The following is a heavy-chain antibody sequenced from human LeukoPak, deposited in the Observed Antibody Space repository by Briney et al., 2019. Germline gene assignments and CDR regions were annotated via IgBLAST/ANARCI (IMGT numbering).Heavy chain of an antibody. CDR2: ISGSGGST. CDR1: GFTFSSYA. CDR3: AKTTQIVVVPAAVDY. J-gene: IGHJ4*02. D-gene: IGHD2-2*01. V-gene: IGHV3-23*01. Sequence: GGSLRLSCAASGFTFSSYAMSWVRQAPGKGLEWVSAISGSGGSTYYADSVKGRFTISRDNSKNTLYLQMNSLRAEDTAVYYCAKTTQIVVVPAAVDYWGQGTLVTVFS.